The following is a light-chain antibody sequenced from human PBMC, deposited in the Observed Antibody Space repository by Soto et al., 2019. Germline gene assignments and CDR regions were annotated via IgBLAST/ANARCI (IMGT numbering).Light chain of an antibody. V-gene: IGKV3-15*01. CDR3: QQYNNWPGT. J-gene: IGKJ1*01. CDR1: QSVSSN. Sequence: DIVMTQSPATLSVSPGERATLSCRASQSVSSNLAWYQQKPGQAPRLLIYGASTRATGIPARFSGSGSGTEVTLTISSLQSEDFAVYYCQQYNNWPGTFGQGTKVEIK. CDR2: GAS.